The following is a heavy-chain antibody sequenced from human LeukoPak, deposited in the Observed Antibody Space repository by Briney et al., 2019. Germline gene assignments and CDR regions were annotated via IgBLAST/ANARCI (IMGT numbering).Heavy chain of an antibody. J-gene: IGHJ5*02. CDR3: ARAGGFCSGGFCYRLFDP. V-gene: IGHV3-48*04. CDR2: ISDSSITM. CDR1: GFTFSNHN. Sequence: GGALRLSCAASGFTFSNHNMCWVRQPPGKGLEWISYISDSSITMYYADSVKGRFTISRDNAKNSLFLQMNSLRAEDTAVYYCARAGGFCSGGFCYRLFDPWGQGTLVTVSS. D-gene: IGHD2-15*01.